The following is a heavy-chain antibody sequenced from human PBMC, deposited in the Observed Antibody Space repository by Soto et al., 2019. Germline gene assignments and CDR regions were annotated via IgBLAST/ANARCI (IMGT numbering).Heavy chain of an antibody. CDR2: ISYDGNNK. CDR3: AKDHLEATVTTPSY. CDR1: GFTFSSYG. J-gene: IGHJ4*02. Sequence: GGSLRLSCAASGFTFSSYGMHWVRQAPGKGLEWVAVISYDGNNKYYADSVKGRFTISRDNFKNTLYLQMDSLRAEDTAMYYCAKDHLEATVTTPSYWGQGTLVTAS. V-gene: IGHV3-30*18. D-gene: IGHD4-17*01.